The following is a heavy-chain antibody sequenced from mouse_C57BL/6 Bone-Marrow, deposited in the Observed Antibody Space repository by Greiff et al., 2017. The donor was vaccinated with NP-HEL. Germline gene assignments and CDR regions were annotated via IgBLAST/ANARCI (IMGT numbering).Heavy chain of an antibody. Sequence: EVKVVESGGGLVKPGGSLKLSCAASGFTFSDYGMHWVRQAPEKGLEWVAYISSGSSTIYYADTVKGRFTISRDNAKNTLFLQMTSLRSEDTAMYYCANRLRFAYWGQGTLVTVSA. D-gene: IGHD2-4*01. V-gene: IGHV5-17*01. CDR2: ISSGSSTI. CDR1: GFTFSDYG. J-gene: IGHJ3*01. CDR3: ANRLRFAY.